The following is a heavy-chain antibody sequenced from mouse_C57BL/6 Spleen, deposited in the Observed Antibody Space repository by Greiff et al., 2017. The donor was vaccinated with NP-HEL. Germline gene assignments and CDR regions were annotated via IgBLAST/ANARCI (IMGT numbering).Heavy chain of an antibody. V-gene: IGHV14-3*01. Sequence: EVQLQQSVAELVRPGASVKLSCTASGFNFNNSYMPWVKQRPEQGLEWIGRIDPANGNTNYAPRFQGKATITADTSSNTAYLQLSSLTSEDTAIYYCAGWDWFAYWGQGTLVTVSA. CDR2: IDPANGNT. D-gene: IGHD4-1*01. CDR1: GFNFNNSY. J-gene: IGHJ3*01. CDR3: AGWDWFAY.